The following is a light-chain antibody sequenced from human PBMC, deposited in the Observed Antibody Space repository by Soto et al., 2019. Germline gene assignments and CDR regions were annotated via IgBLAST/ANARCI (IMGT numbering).Light chain of an antibody. CDR1: QSVSSN. CDR3: QQYNNWPRT. J-gene: IGKJ1*01. Sequence: IVMTQSPAALSVSQVERATLYCRASQSVSSNLAWYQQKPGQAPRLLIYGASTRATGIPARFSGSGSGTEFTLTISSLQSEDFAVYYCQQYNNWPRTFGQGTKVDI. V-gene: IGKV3-15*01. CDR2: GAS.